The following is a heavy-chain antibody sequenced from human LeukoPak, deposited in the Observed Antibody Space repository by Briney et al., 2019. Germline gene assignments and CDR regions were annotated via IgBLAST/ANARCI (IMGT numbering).Heavy chain of an antibody. CDR3: ATGYCGGDCYSRDAFDI. V-gene: IGHV1/OR15-1*04. Sequence: ASVKVSCKASGYIFTDYYMHWVRQAPGQELGWMGRINPNSGGTNYAQKFQGRVTITRDTSISTAYMELSSLRSEDTAVYYFATGYCGGDCYSRDAFDIWGQGTMVTVSS. D-gene: IGHD2-21*01. CDR1: GYIFTDYY. J-gene: IGHJ3*02. CDR2: INPNSGGT.